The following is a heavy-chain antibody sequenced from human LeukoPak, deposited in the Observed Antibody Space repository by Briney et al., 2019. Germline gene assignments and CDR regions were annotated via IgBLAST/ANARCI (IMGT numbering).Heavy chain of an antibody. CDR1: GYTFTTYY. CDR3: ARSFGAAQQYTSSWYYYYMDV. CDR2: INPSGGST. V-gene: IGHV1-46*01. Sequence: GASVKVSCKASGYTFTTYYIHWVRQAPGQGLEWMGIINPSGGSTSYAQKFQGRVTMTRDISTSTLYMELSSLRSEDTAAYYFARSFGAAQQYTSSWYYYYMDVWGKGTTVTVSS. J-gene: IGHJ6*03. D-gene: IGHD6-13*01.